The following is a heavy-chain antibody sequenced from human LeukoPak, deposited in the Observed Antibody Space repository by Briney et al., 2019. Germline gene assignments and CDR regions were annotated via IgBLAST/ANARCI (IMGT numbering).Heavy chain of an antibody. V-gene: IGHV3-66*03. CDR1: GFTFSNYA. CDR3: ARDYYGP. Sequence: GSLRLSCAASGFTFSNYAMSWVRQAPGRGLDWVSSIYSRGSTSYVDSVKGRFTISRDNSKNTLFLQMNSLRVEDTAVYYCARDYYGPWGQGTLVTVSS. J-gene: IGHJ5*02. D-gene: IGHD3-22*01. CDR2: IYSRGST.